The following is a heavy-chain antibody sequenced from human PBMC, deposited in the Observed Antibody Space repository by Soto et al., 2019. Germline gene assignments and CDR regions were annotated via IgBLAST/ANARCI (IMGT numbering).Heavy chain of an antibody. D-gene: IGHD3-9*01. CDR3: ATGPNYDILTGYSPYYFDY. Sequence: SVKVSCKASGGTFSSYAISWVRQAPGQGLEWMGGIIPIFGTANYAQKFQGRVTITADEPTSTAYMELSSLRSEDTAVYYCATGPNYDILTGYSPYYFDYWGQGTLVTVSS. J-gene: IGHJ4*02. CDR2: IIPIFGTA. CDR1: GGTFSSYA. V-gene: IGHV1-69*13.